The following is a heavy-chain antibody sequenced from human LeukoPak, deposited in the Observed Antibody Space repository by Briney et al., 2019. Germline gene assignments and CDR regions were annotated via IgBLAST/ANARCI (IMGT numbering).Heavy chain of an antibody. V-gene: IGHV5-51*01. J-gene: IGHJ5*02. Sequence: GESLKISCKGPGYSFISYWIGWVRQLPGKGLEWMGIIYPGDSDTRYSPSFQGQVTISADKSISTAYLQWSSLKASDTAMYYCARHVHSSSGWFDPWGQGTLVTVSS. CDR2: IYPGDSDT. CDR1: GYSFISYW. CDR3: ARHVHSSSGWFDP. D-gene: IGHD6-13*01.